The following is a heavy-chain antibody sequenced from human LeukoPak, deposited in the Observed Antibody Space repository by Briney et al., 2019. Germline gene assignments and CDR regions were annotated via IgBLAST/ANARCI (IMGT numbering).Heavy chain of an antibody. CDR1: GFTFGNYG. J-gene: IGHJ6*03. CDR2: ISGSGGST. D-gene: IGHD3-10*01. Sequence: QPGGSLRLSCVASGFTFGNYGMSWVRQVPGKGLEWVSAISGSGGSTYYADSVKGRFTISRDNSKNTLYLQMNSLRAEDTAVYYCAKDLPYAVRGPPSIYYYMDVWGKGTTVTVSS. V-gene: IGHV3-23*01. CDR3: AKDLPYAVRGPPSIYYYMDV.